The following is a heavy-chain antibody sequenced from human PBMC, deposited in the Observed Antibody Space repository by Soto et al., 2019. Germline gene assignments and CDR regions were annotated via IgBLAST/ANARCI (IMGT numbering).Heavy chain of an antibody. V-gene: IGHV4-39*01. D-gene: IGHD2-15*01. Sequence: TSETLSLTCTVSGGSISSSSYYWGWIRQPPGKGLEWIGSIYYSGSTYYNPSLKSRVTISVDTSKNQFSLKLSSVTAADTAVYYCARYCSGGSCYGGDYWGQGTLVTVSS. CDR1: GGSISSSSYY. CDR2: IYYSGST. CDR3: ARYCSGGSCYGGDY. J-gene: IGHJ4*02.